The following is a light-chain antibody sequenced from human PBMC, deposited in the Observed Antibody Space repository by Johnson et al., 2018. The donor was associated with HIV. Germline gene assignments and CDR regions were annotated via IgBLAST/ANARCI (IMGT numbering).Light chain of an antibody. CDR2: EHI. CDR3: GTWDTSLSAGGV. V-gene: IGLV1-51*02. Sequence: QSVLTQPPSVSAAPGQKVTISCSGSSSNIGNNYVSWYQQLPGTAPKLLIYEHIKRPSGIPDRFSASKSGTSATLGITGLQTGDEADYYCGTWDTSLSAGGVFGTGTKVTVL. J-gene: IGLJ1*01. CDR1: SSNIGNNY.